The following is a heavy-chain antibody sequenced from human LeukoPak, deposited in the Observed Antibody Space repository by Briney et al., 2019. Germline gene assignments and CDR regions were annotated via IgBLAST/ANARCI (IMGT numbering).Heavy chain of an antibody. CDR2: IWYDGSNN. CDR1: GFTFSSYG. J-gene: IGHJ3*02. CDR3: ARDTLPYSSSWPHAFDI. D-gene: IGHD6-13*01. Sequence: PGRSLRLSCAASGFTFSSYGMHWVRQAPGKGLEWVAVIWYDGSNNYYADSVKGRFTISRDNSKNTLYLQMNSLRAEDTAVYYCARDTLPYSSSWPHAFDIWGQGTMVTVSS. V-gene: IGHV3-33*01.